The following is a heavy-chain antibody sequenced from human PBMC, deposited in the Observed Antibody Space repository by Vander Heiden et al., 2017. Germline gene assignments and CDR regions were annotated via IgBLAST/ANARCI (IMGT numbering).Heavy chain of an antibody. CDR2: ISSSSSYI. J-gene: IGHJ5*02. D-gene: IGHD2-2*01. CDR1: GFTFSSYS. CDR3: AISVVSALRGKNWFDP. V-gene: IGHV3-21*01. Sequence: EVQLVESGGGLVKPGGSLRLSCAASGFTFSSYSMNWVRQAPGKGLEWVSSISSSSSYIYYADSVKGRFTISRDNAKNSLYLKMDSMRAEETAVYYCAISVVSALRGKNWFDPWGQGTLVTVYS.